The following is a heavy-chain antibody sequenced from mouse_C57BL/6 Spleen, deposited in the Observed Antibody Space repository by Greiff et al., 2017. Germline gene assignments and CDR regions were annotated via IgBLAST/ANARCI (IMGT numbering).Heavy chain of an antibody. J-gene: IGHJ1*03. V-gene: IGHV1-19*01. CDR3: ARRELLWYFDV. CDR2: INPYNGGT. CDR1: GYTFTDYY. Sequence: EVQLQQSGPVLVKPGASVKMSCKASGYTFTDYYMNWVKQSHGKSLEWIGVINPYNGGTSYNQKFKGKATLTVDKSSSTAYMELNSLTPEDSAVYDCARRELLWYFDVWGTGTTVTVSS.